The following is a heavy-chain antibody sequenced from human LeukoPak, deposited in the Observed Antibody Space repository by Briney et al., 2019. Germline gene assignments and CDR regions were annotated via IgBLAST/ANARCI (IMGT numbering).Heavy chain of an antibody. D-gene: IGHD3-10*01. J-gene: IGHJ4*02. CDR1: GGSISSYY. V-gene: IGHV4-59*01. CDR2: IYYSGST. Sequence: PSETLSLTCTVSGGSISSYYWGWIRQPPGKGLEWIGYIYYSGSTNYNPSLKSRVTISVDTSKNQFSLKLSSVTAADTAVYYCARSMVRGVLFDYWGQGTLVTVSS. CDR3: ARSMVRGVLFDY.